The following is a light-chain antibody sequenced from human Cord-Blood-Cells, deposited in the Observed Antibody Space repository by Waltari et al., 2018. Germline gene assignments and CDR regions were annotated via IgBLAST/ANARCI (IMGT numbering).Light chain of an antibody. Sequence: QSALTQPASVSGSPGQSLTIPCTGTSSHVGGSNYVPWYQQHPGKAPKLMIYDVSNRPSGVSNRFSGSKSGNTASLTISGLQAEDEADYYCSSYTSSSTYVFGTGTKVTVL. CDR1: SSHVGGSNY. CDR2: DVS. V-gene: IGLV2-14*01. J-gene: IGLJ1*01. CDR3: SSYTSSSTYV.